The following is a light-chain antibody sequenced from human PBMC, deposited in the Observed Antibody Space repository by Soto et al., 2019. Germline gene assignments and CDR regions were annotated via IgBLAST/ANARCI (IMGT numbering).Light chain of an antibody. J-gene: IGLJ2*01. V-gene: IGLV1-47*01. Sequence: QLVLTQPPSASGTPGQRLTISCSGSSSNIGSNFVYWYQQLPGTAPKLLIYWNDRRPSGVPDRFSGSKSGTSASLAISGLRSEDEADYYCAAWDDSLSGLVFGGGTKLTVL. CDR1: SSNIGSNF. CDR2: WND. CDR3: AAWDDSLSGLV.